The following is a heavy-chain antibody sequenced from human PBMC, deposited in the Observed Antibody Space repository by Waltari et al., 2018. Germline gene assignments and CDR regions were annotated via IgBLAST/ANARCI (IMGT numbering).Heavy chain of an antibody. CDR3: ARSYYDYWSGYPFDR. CDR2: IYNSGST. V-gene: IGHV4-59*01. D-gene: IGHD3-3*01. Sequence: QVQLQASGPGLVKPSETLPLTCTVSGGSLRGYFWTWIRQPPGKGLEWIGHIYNSGSTTYNPALNNRVTISEDTSNNQFSLRLSSVTAADTAVYFCARSYYDYWSGYPFDRWGQGTLVTVSS. CDR1: GGSLRGYF. J-gene: IGHJ4*02.